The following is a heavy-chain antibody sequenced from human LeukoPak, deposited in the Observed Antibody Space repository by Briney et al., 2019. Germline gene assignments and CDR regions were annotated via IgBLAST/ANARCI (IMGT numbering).Heavy chain of an antibody. CDR3: AREYCSGGSCQFDY. D-gene: IGHD2-15*01. V-gene: IGHV4-30-4*01. Sequence: SQTLSLTCTVSGGSISSGDYYWSWIPQPPGKGLEWIGYIYYSGSTYYNPSLKSRVTISVDTSKNQFSLKLSSVTAADTAVYYCAREYCSGGSCQFDYWGQGTLVTVSS. J-gene: IGHJ4*02. CDR2: IYYSGST. CDR1: GGSISSGDYY.